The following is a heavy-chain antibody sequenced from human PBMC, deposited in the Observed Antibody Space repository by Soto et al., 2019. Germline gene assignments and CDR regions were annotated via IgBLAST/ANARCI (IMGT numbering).Heavy chain of an antibody. J-gene: IGHJ6*02. CDR3: ARVISSSAYYYYGTDV. D-gene: IGHD6-6*01. V-gene: IGHV3-53*01. CDR2: IYSGGST. CDR1: GFTVSSNY. Sequence: GGSLRLSCAASGFTVSSNYMSWVRQAPGKGLEWVSVIYSGGSTYYADSVKGRFTISRDNSKNTLYLQMNSLRAEDTAVSYCARVISSSAYYYYGTDVWGQGTGVSSP.